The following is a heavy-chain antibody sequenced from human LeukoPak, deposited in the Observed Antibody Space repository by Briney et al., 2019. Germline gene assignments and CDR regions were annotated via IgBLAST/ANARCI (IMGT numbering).Heavy chain of an antibody. D-gene: IGHD5-12*01. CDR1: GFTFSSYW. Sequence: PGGSLRLSCAASGFTFSSYWMHWVRQAPGKGLVWVSRINSDGSSTSYADSVKGRFTISRDNAKNTLYLQMNSHCARVSSYSGYDLDYFDYWGQGTLVTVSS. V-gene: IGHV3-74*01. CDR2: INSDGSST. CDR3: DLDYFDY. J-gene: IGHJ4*02.